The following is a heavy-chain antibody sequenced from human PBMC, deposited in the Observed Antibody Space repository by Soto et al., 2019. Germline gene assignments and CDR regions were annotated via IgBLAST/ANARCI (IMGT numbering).Heavy chain of an antibody. J-gene: IGHJ4*01. CDR3: AARRRGREFAY. Sequence: SETLSLSCAVYGGSVRGYYWGGIRQPPGKGLEWIGEINHSGSTNYNPSLKSRVTISVDTSKNQFSLKLSSVTAADTAVYYCAARRRGREFAYWGHGTLVTVSS. V-gene: IGHV4-34*01. CDR2: INHSGST. CDR1: GGSVRGYY. D-gene: IGHD3-10*01.